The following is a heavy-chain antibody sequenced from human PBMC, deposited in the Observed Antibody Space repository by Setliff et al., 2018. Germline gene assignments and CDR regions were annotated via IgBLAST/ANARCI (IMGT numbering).Heavy chain of an antibody. V-gene: IGHV3-23*01. J-gene: IGHJ5*02. CDR2: IHVGGVTT. D-gene: IGHD4-17*01. CDR3: ARDPNGDYVGAFDP. Sequence: GESLKISCVAFTFTFSNYAVTWVRQAPGKGLQWISSIHVGGVTTYYADSVKGRFTISRDNSRNTLYLQMNSLRAEDTASYYCARDPNGDYVGAFDPWGQGILVTVSS. CDR1: TFTFSNYA.